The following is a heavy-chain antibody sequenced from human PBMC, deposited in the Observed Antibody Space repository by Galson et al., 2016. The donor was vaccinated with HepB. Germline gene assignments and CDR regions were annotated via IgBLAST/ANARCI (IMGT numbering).Heavy chain of an antibody. V-gene: IGHV1-46*01. CDR3: AREDWLDS. CDR2: IDPNDGVT. J-gene: IGHJ5*01. Sequence: SVKVSCKASGYSFRSYYIHWVRQVPGQGLEWMGIIDPNDGVTNYTQKLQGRVTMTRDTSTNTLYLELSSLKFEDTAIYYCAREDWLDSWSQGTLVTVSS. CDR1: GYSFRSYY.